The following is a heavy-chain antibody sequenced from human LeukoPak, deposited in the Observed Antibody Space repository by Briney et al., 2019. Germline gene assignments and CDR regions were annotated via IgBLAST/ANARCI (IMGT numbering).Heavy chain of an antibody. V-gene: IGHV1-8*01. CDR3: ARGDTAMVPYYYYGMDV. CDR2: TNPNSGNT. D-gene: IGHD5-18*01. Sequence: ASVKVSCKASGYTFTSYDINWVRQATGQGLEWMGWTNPNSGNTGYAQKFQGRATMTRNTSISTAYMELSSLRSEDTAVYYCARGDTAMVPYYYYGMDVWGQGTTVTVSS. CDR1: GYTFTSYD. J-gene: IGHJ6*02.